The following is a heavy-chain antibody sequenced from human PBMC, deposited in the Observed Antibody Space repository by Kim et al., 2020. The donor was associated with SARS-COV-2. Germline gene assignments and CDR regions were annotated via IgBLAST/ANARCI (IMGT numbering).Heavy chain of an antibody. CDR3: AKEDGYSMGSDY. CDR1: GFTFSSYA. CDR2: IWYDGSNK. D-gene: IGHD5-18*01. V-gene: IGHV3-33*06. Sequence: GGSLRLSCAASGFTFSSYAMHWVRQAPGKGLEWVAVIWYDGSNKYYADSVKGRFTISRDNSKNTLYLQMNSLRAEDTAVYYCAKEDGYSMGSDYWGQGTLVTVSS. J-gene: IGHJ4*02.